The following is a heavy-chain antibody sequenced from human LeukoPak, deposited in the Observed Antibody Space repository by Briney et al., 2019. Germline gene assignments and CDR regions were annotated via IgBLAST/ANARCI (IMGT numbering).Heavy chain of an antibody. Sequence: PGGSLRLSCAASGFTFSTYWMTWVRQAPGKGLEWVGYINHSGSTYYNPSLGSRVTMSVDTSKNQFSLKLSSVTAADSAVYYCARAARQGFTMIVVPFFYFDLWGRGTLVTVSS. CDR3: ARAARQGFTMIVVPFFYFDL. CDR1: GFTFSTYW. CDR2: INHSGST. D-gene: IGHD3-22*01. V-gene: IGHV4-4*02. J-gene: IGHJ2*01.